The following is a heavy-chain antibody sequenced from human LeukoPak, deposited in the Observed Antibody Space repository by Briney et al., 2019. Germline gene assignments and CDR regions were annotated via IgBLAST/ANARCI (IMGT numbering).Heavy chain of an antibody. Sequence: GGSLRLSCAASGFTFSSYGMHWVRQAPGMGLEWVAFIRYDGSNKYYADSVKGRFTISRDNSKNTLYLQMNSLRAEDTAVYFCAKVPLGGNYYDSPGYFDYWGQGTLVTVSS. V-gene: IGHV3-30*02. CDR2: IRYDGSNK. J-gene: IGHJ4*02. CDR1: GFTFSSYG. D-gene: IGHD3-22*01. CDR3: AKVPLGGNYYDSPGYFDY.